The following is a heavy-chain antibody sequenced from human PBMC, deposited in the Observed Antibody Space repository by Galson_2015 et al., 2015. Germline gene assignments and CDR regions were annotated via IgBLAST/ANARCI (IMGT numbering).Heavy chain of an antibody. J-gene: IGHJ2*01. D-gene: IGHD4-11*01. CDR2: INAGNGNT. CDR3: ARSLTVTSPWYFDL. CDR1: GYTFTSYA. Sequence: SVKVSCKASGYTFTSYAMHWVRQAPGQRLEWMGWINAGNGNTKYSQKFQGRVTITRDTSESTAYMELSSLRSEDTAVYYCARSLTVTSPWYFDLWGRGTLVTVSS. V-gene: IGHV1-3*01.